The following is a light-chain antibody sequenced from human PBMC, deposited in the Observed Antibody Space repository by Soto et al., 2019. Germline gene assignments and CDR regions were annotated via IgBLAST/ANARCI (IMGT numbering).Light chain of an antibody. CDR3: GTWDSSLSAVV. V-gene: IGLV1-51*01. Sequence: QSVLTQPPSMSAAPGQKVTISCSGNRSNVGNNYVSWYQQLPGTAPKLLIYDNSERPSGIPDRFFGSKSGASATLGIIGLQTGDEADYYCGTWDSSLSAVVFGGGTKLTVL. CDR1: RSNVGNNY. J-gene: IGLJ2*01. CDR2: DNS.